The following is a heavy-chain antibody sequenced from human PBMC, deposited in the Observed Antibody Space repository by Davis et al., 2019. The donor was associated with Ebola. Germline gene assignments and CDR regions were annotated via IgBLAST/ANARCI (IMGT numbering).Heavy chain of an antibody. CDR2: ISYDGSNK. Sequence: PGGSLRLSCAASGFTFSSYAMHWVRQAPGKVLEWVAVISYDGSNKYYADSVKGRFTISRDNSKNTLYLQMNSLRAEDTAVYYCARVNHGYWGQGTLVTVSS. J-gene: IGHJ4*02. CDR3: ARVNHGY. V-gene: IGHV3-30*04. CDR1: GFTFSSYA.